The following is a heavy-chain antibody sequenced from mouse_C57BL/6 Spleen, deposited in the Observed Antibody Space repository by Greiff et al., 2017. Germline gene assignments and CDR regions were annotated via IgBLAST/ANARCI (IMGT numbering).Heavy chain of an antibody. Sequence: QVQLQESGAELVRPGASVKLSCKASGYTFTDYYINWVKQRPGQGLEWIARIYPGSGNTYYNEKFKGKATLTAEKSSSTAYMQLSSLTSEDSAVYFCAKDTQYYYAMDYWGQGTTVTVSS. D-gene: IGHD3-3*01. CDR1: GYTFTDYY. CDR3: AKDTQYYYAMDY. V-gene: IGHV1-76*01. CDR2: IYPGSGNT. J-gene: IGHJ4*01.